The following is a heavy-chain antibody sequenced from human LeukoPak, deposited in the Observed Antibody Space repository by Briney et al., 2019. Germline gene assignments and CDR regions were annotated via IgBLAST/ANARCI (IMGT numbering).Heavy chain of an antibody. D-gene: IGHD3-10*01. CDR2: INHSGST. J-gene: IGHJ6*02. V-gene: IGHV4-34*01. Sequence: SETLSLTCAVYGGSFSGYYWSWIRQPPGKGLEWIGEINHSGSTNYNPSLKSRVTISVDTSKNQFSLKLSSVTAADTAVYYCARGPEILWLGEGYYYGMDVWGQGTTVTVSS. CDR1: GGSFSGYY. CDR3: ARGPEILWLGEGYYYGMDV.